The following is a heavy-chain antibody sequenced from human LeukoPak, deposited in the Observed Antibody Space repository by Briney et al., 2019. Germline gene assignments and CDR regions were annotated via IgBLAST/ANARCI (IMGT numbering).Heavy chain of an antibody. CDR3: PRGRRDGYNLGY. Sequence: GGSLRLSCAASGFNVTANYMSWVRQAPGKGLEWVSVIYSGGTTHYADSVKGRFTISRDISKNTLSLQMNSLRAEDTAVYYCPRGRRDGYNLGYWGQGTLVAVSS. D-gene: IGHD5-24*01. CDR1: GFNVTANY. J-gene: IGHJ4*02. CDR2: IYSGGTT. V-gene: IGHV3-53*01.